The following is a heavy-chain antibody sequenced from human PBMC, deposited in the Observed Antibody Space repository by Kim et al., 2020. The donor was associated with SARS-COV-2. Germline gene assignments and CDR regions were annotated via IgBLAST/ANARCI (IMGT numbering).Heavy chain of an antibody. J-gene: IGHJ6*02. Sequence: ADSVKGRFTISRDNSKNSLYLQMNSLRAEDTALYYCAKGKQQLETYGMDVWGQGTTVTVSS. CDR3: AKGKQQLETYGMDV. D-gene: IGHD6-13*01. V-gene: IGHV3-43D*03.